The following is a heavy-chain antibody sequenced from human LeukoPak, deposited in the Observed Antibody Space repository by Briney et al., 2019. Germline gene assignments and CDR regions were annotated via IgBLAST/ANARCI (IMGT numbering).Heavy chain of an antibody. Sequence: SETLSLTCAVYGGSFSGYYWSWIRQPPGKGLEWIGEINHSGSTNYNPPLKSRVTISVDTSKNQFSLKLSSVTAADTAVYYCARGRGGTPLDYWGQGTLVTVSS. V-gene: IGHV4-34*01. J-gene: IGHJ4*02. CDR2: INHSGST. D-gene: IGHD1/OR15-1a*01. CDR3: ARGRGGTPLDY. CDR1: GGSFSGYY.